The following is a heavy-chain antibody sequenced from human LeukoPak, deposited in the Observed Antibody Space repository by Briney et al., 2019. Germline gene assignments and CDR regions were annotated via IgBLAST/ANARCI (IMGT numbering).Heavy chain of an antibody. CDR1: GFTFNYYS. Sequence: PGRSLRLSCAASGFTFNYYSMHWVRQAPGKGLEWVSLISGDGGTTSYADSVKGRFTISRDNTKNSLYLQMNSLRSEDSALYYCAKDHWGAGHCWGQGTLVTVSS. CDR3: AKDHWGAGHC. V-gene: IGHV3-43*02. D-gene: IGHD7-27*01. J-gene: IGHJ4*02. CDR2: ISGDGGTT.